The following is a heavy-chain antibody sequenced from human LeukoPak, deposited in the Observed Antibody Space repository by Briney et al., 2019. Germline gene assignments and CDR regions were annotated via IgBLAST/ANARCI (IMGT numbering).Heavy chain of an antibody. Sequence: GASVKVSCKASGYTFTSYYMHWVRQAPGQGLEWMGIINPSGGSTSYAQKFQGRVTMTRDTSTSTVYMELSSLRSEDTAVYYCARSRREYDILTGYSDLVDYWGQGTLVTVSS. V-gene: IGHV1-46*01. CDR2: INPSGGST. D-gene: IGHD3-9*01. J-gene: IGHJ4*02. CDR1: GYTFTSYY. CDR3: ARSRREYDILTGYSDLVDY.